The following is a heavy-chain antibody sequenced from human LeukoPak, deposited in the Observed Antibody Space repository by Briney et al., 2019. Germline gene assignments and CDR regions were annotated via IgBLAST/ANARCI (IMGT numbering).Heavy chain of an antibody. D-gene: IGHD3-16*02. CDR1: GYTFTSYG. J-gene: IGHJ4*02. CDR2: ISAYNGNT. Sequence: ASVKVSCKASGYTFTSYGISWVRQAPGQGLEWMGWISAYNGNTNYAQKLQGRVTMTTDTSTSTAYMELRSLRSDDTAVYYCGRGVGNYDFVWGSYRYTPFDYWGQGTLVTVSS. CDR3: GRGVGNYDFVWGSYRYTPFDY. V-gene: IGHV1-18*01.